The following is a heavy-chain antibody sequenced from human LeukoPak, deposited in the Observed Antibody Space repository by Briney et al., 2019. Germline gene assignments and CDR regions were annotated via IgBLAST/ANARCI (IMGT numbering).Heavy chain of an antibody. J-gene: IGHJ4*02. CDR1: GYTFTSYG. Sequence: ASVKVSCKASGYTFTSYGISWVRQAPGQGLEWMGWISAYNGNTNYAQKLQGRLTMTRDTSTSTVYMELSSLTPEDTAVYYCAREGLGMTTLTKFDYWGQGTLVTVSS. V-gene: IGHV1-18*01. CDR2: ISAYNGNT. CDR3: AREGLGMTTLTKFDY. D-gene: IGHD4-17*01.